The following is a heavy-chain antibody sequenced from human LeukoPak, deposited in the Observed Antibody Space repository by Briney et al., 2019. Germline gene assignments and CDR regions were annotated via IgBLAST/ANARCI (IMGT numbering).Heavy chain of an antibody. V-gene: IGHV4-59*08. CDR1: GGSISSYY. Sequence: SETLSLTFTASGGSISSYYWSWIRQPPGKGLEWIGYIYYSGSTNYNPSLKSRVTISVDTSKNQFSLKLSSVTAADTAVYYCARGKETDDYYGSGTPDAFDIWGQGTMVTVSS. D-gene: IGHD3-10*01. J-gene: IGHJ3*02. CDR2: IYYSGST. CDR3: ARGKETDDYYGSGTPDAFDI.